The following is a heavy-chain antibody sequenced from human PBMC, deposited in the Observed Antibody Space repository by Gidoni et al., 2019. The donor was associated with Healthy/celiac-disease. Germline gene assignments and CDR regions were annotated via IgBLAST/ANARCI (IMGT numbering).Heavy chain of an antibody. J-gene: IGHJ4*02. Sequence: EVQLVESGGGLVQPGGAMRLSGSASGFTFSSYAMHWVRQAPGKGLEYVSAISSNGGSTYYADSVKGRFTISRDNSKNTLYLQMSSLRAEDTAVYYCVKAGSIVGAILGYWGQGTLVTVSS. V-gene: IGHV3-64D*06. CDR2: ISSNGGST. CDR3: VKAGSIVGAILGY. CDR1: GFTFSSYA. D-gene: IGHD1-26*01.